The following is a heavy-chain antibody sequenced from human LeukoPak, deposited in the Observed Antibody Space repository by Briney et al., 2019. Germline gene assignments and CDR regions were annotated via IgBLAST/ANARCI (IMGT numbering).Heavy chain of an antibody. J-gene: IGHJ4*02. V-gene: IGHV1-8*01. CDR1: GYTFTSYD. CDR3: ARADYDSSAPTRKQIDY. Sequence: GASVKVSCKASGYTFTSYDINWVRQATGQGLEWMGWMNPNSGNTGYAQKFQGRVTMTRNTSISTAYMELSSLRSGDTAVYYCARADYDSSAPTRKQIDYWGQGTLVTVSS. D-gene: IGHD3-22*01. CDR2: MNPNSGNT.